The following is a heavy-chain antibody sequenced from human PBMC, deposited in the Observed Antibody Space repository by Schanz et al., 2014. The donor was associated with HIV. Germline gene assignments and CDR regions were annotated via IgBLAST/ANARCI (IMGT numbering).Heavy chain of an antibody. CDR3: AKGWRGYSISSLVDY. Sequence: QEQLVASGGGVVQPGRSLRLSCVASGFNFNSYGMHWVRQAPGKGLQWVSSITDSGDKTDYTDSVKGRFTISRDNSRNTLFLQMDSLRVDDTAVYYCAKGWRGYSISSLVDYWGQGSLVTVSS. CDR1: GFNFNSYG. J-gene: IGHJ4*02. V-gene: IGHV3-NL1*01. D-gene: IGHD6-6*01. CDR2: ITDSGDKT.